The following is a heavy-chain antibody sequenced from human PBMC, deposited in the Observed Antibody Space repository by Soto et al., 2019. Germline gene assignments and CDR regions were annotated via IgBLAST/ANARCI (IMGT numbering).Heavy chain of an antibody. Sequence: PSETLSLTCTVSGVSIRASSYYWGWIRQPPGKGLEWIGTIYYNGETFYHPSLKSRITMSIHTSKNQFSLNMTSVTAADTAVYYCARHGSYWGQGTLVTVS. CDR2: IYYNGET. V-gene: IGHV4-39*01. CDR3: ARHGSY. J-gene: IGHJ4*02. CDR1: GVSIRASSYY.